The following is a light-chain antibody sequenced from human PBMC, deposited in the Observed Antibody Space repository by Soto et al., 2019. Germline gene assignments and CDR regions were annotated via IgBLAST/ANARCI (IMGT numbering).Light chain of an antibody. CDR2: GAS. CDR1: QSVSSSY. J-gene: IGKJ5*01. Sequence: VLSLSAGTLSLSKRERATLSCRASQSVSSSYLAWYQQKPGQAPRLLIYGASSRATGIPDRFSGSGSGTDFTLTISRLEPEDFAVYYCQQYGSAPPIPFGQVTRPAIK. V-gene: IGKV3-20*01. CDR3: QQYGSAPPIP.